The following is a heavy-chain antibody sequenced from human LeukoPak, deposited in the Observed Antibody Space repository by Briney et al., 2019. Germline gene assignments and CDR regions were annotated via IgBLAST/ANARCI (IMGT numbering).Heavy chain of an antibody. V-gene: IGHV5-10-1*01. Sequence: GESLRISCKGSGYSFTTYWISWVRQMPGKGLEWMGRIDPSDSETNYSPSFQGHVTISADKSISTAYLQWSSLKASDTAMYYCARVVAATRGFDYWGQGTLVTVSS. J-gene: IGHJ4*02. D-gene: IGHD2-15*01. CDR1: GYSFTTYW. CDR3: ARVVAATRGFDY. CDR2: IDPSDSET.